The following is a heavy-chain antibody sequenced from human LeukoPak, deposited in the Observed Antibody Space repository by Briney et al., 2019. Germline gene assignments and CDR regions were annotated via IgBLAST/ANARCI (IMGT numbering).Heavy chain of an antibody. CDR1: GGSIETYY. D-gene: IGHD1-26*01. J-gene: IGHJ2*01. V-gene: IGHV4-4*07. CDR2: VYASGST. Sequence: KPSETLSLTCTVSGGSIETYYWSWIRQPAGKGLEWIGRVYASGSTDYNPSLKSRVTMSVDTSENQFSLKLTSVTAADAAVYFCARAYSDVSYNYWYFVLWGRGTLVTVSS. CDR3: ARAYSDVSYNYWYFVL.